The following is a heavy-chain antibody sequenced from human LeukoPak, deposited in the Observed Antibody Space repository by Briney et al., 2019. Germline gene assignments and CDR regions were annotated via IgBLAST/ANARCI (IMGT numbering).Heavy chain of an antibody. CDR2: LYSGSST. J-gene: IGHJ2*01. V-gene: IGHV3-53*01. CDR1: GFSVSTNY. Sequence: QLWGSLTLSCAGSGFSVSTNYMNWVRPAPGKGLEWVSILYSGSSTYYTDSVKGRFTISRDNSRNTLYLHMTNLRAEDTAVYYCARVGDHYHWYLDLWGRGSLLTVSS. D-gene: IGHD3-10*01. CDR3: ARVGDHYHWYLDL.